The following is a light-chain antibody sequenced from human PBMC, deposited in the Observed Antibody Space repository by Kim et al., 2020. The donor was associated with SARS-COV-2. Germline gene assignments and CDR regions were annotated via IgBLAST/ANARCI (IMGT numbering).Light chain of an antibody. Sequence: ASVGDRATITCRASQGIRNDLGWYQQTPGKAPKLLIYAASNLQSGVSPRFSGSGSGTDFTLTISSLQPEDFATYYCLQDYTYPRTFGQGTKVEIK. J-gene: IGKJ1*01. CDR3: LQDYTYPRT. CDR2: AAS. CDR1: QGIRND. V-gene: IGKV1-6*01.